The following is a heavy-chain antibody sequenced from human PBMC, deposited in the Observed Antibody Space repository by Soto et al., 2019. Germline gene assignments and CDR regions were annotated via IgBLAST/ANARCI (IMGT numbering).Heavy chain of an antibody. J-gene: IGHJ4*02. Sequence: EVQLEESGGALVQPGRSLRLSCAASGFTFDDYAMYWVRQVLGKGLAWVSSISWNSGNIGYADSVKGRFTTSRDNAENSLYLQMNSLRPEDTALYYCVRSKGGYSYGTPFDYWGQGTLVTVSS. D-gene: IGHD5-18*01. V-gene: IGHV3-9*01. CDR2: ISWNSGNI. CDR1: GFTFDDYA. CDR3: VRSKGGYSYGTPFDY.